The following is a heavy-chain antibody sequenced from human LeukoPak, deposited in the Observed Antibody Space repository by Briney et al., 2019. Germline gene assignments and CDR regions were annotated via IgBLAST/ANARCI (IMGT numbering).Heavy chain of an antibody. V-gene: IGHV4-61*01. CDR3: ARTPVTTSLSFDY. CDR1: GASVSSASYY. D-gene: IGHD4-17*01. CDR2: FYYSGST. Sequence: PSETLSLTCTVSGASVSSASYYWSWIRQPPGKGLEWIGYFYYSGSTNYNPSLKSRVTISVDTSKNQFSLKLSSVTAADTAVYYCARTPVTTSLSFDYWGRGTLVTASS. J-gene: IGHJ4*02.